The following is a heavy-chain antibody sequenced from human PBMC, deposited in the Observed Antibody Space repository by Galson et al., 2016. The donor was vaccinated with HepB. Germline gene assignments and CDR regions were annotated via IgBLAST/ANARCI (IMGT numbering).Heavy chain of an antibody. CDR3: ARCVDTSMAPFDY. D-gene: IGHD5-18*01. CDR1: GFTFRSYG. V-gene: IGHV3-30*03. Sequence: SLRLSCAASGFTFRSYGMHWVRQAPGKGLEWVGDSKYYPDSVKGRFTISRDNSKNTLYLQMNSLRPEDTAVYYCARCVDTSMAPFDYWGQGTLLTVSS. J-gene: IGHJ4*02. CDR2: SK.